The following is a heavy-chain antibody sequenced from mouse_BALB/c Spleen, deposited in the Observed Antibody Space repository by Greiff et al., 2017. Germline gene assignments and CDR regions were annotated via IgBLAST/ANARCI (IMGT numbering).Heavy chain of an antibody. CDR3: VRNYGSSLYWYFDV. V-gene: IGHV2-9-2*01. CDR1: GFSLTSYD. J-gene: IGHJ1*01. D-gene: IGHD1-1*01. CDR2: IWTGGGT. Sequence: VQVVESGPGLVAPSQSLSITCTVSGFSLTSYDISWIRQPPGKGLEWLGVIWTGGGTNYNSAFMSRLSISKDNSKSQVFLKMNSLQTDDTAIYYCVRNYGSSLYWYFDVWGAGTTVIVSA.